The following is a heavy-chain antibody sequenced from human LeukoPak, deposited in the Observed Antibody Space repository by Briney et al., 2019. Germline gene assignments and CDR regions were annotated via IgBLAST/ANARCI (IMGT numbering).Heavy chain of an antibody. D-gene: IGHD3-22*01. CDR1: GFTFSSYG. CDR3: AKDNYYDSSGSDDY. J-gene: IGHJ4*02. V-gene: IGHV3-23*01. CDR2: ISGSGGST. Sequence: GGSLRLSCAASGFTFSSYGMSWVRQAPGKGLEWVSAISGSGGSTYYADSVKGRFTISRDNSKNTLYLQMNSLRAEDTAVYYCAKDNYYDSSGSDDYWGQGTLVTVSS.